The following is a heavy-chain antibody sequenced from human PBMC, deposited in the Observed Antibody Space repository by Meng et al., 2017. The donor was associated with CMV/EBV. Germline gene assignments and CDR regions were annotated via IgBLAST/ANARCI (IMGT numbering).Heavy chain of an antibody. CDR1: GFTFSSYG. J-gene: IGHJ6*02. CDR3: AKDHVVVVPAAIPDYYYYGMDV. D-gene: IGHD2-2*02. Sequence: GESLKISCAASGFTFSSYGMHWVRQAPGKGLEWVAFIRYDGSNKYYADSVKGRFTISRDNFKNTLYLQMNSLRAEDTAVYYCAKDHVVVVPAAIPDYYYYGMDVWGQGTTVTVSS. CDR2: IRYDGSNK. V-gene: IGHV3-30*02.